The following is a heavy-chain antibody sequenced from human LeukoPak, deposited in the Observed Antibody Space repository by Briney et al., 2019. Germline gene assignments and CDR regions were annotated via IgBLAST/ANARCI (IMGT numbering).Heavy chain of an antibody. Sequence: GGSLRLSCAASGFTFSSYAMSWVRQAPGKGLEWVSAIGGGGGTTYYADSVKGRFTISRDNSKNTLYLQMNSLRAEDTAVYYCAKKGSGYYFDYWGQGTLVTVSS. V-gene: IGHV3-23*01. J-gene: IGHJ4*02. D-gene: IGHD3-22*01. CDR1: GFTFSSYA. CDR3: AKKGSGYYFDY. CDR2: IGGGGGTT.